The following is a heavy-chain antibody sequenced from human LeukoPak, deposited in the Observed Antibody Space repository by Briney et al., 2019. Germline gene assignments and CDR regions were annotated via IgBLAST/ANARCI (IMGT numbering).Heavy chain of an antibody. Sequence: GGSLRLSCAASGFTVSSNYMSWVRQAPGKGLEWVSVIYSGGSTYYADSVKGRFTISRDNSKNTLYLQMNSLRAEDTAVYYCAKDRATPIAVAGTSDYYGMDVWGQGTTVTVSS. CDR1: GFTVSSNY. V-gene: IGHV3-66*01. J-gene: IGHJ6*02. D-gene: IGHD6-19*01. CDR3: AKDRATPIAVAGTSDYYGMDV. CDR2: IYSGGST.